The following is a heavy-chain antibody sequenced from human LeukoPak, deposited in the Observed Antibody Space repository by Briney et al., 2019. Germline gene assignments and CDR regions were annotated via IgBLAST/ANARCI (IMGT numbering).Heavy chain of an antibody. CDR2: ITAYNGNT. J-gene: IGHJ6*02. Sequence: ASVKVSCKASGYTFTSYGISGVRQAPGQGLKWMGWITAYNGNTNSAQKLQGRVTMTTDTSTSTAYMELRSLRSDDTAVYYCARDASPYCSSTTCSHGMDVWGQGTTVTVSS. CDR3: ARDASPYCSSTTCSHGMDV. CDR1: GYTFTSYG. V-gene: IGHV1-18*01. D-gene: IGHD2-2*01.